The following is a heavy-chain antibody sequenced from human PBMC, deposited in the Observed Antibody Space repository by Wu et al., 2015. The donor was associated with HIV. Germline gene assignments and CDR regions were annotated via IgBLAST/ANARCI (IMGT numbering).Heavy chain of an antibody. Sequence: QVQLVQSGAEVKKPGASVKVSCKASGYTFTGYYMHWVRQAPGQGLEWMGWINPNSGGTNYAQKFQGRVTMTRDTSISTAYMELSRLRSDDTAVYYCARDRPMVIAAAANYWYFDLVGPWHPGPLSPQ. CDR1: GYTFTGYY. J-gene: IGHJ2*01. V-gene: IGHV1-2*02. CDR2: INPNSGGT. CDR3: ARDRPMVIAAAANYWYFDL. D-gene: IGHD6-13*01.